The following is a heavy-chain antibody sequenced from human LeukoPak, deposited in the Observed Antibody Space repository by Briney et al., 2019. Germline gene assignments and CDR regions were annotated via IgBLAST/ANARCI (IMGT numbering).Heavy chain of an antibody. CDR1: GSPFDNFG. J-gene: IGHJ4*02. CDR2: ISAYNGNT. CDR3: ARDRLGGDLTGESLY. V-gene: IGHV1-18*01. D-gene: IGHD4-17*01. Sequence: ASVTVSCTASGSPFDNFGLTWVRQAPGQGLEWMGWISAYNGNTHYAQKFRDRLTMTTDTSTRTAYLELRSLKSDDTAVYYCARDRLGGDLTGESLYWGQGTLVTVSS.